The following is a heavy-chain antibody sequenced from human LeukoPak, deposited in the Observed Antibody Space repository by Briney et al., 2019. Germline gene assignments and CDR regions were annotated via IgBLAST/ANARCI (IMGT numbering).Heavy chain of an antibody. Sequence: GRSLRLSCAASGFTFSSYGMRWVRQAPGKWLEWVAVIWCDGSNKYYADSVKGRFTISRDNSKNTLKLQMNSLRAEDTAVYYCAKEKYGYSSGWYSAFDYWGQGTLVTVSS. J-gene: IGHJ4*02. V-gene: IGHV3-33*06. CDR3: AKEKYGYSSGWYSAFDY. D-gene: IGHD6-19*01. CDR2: IWCDGSNK. CDR1: GFTFSSYG.